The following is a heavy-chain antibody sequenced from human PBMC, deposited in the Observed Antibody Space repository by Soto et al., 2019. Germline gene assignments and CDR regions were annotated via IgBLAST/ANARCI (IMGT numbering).Heavy chain of an antibody. J-gene: IGHJ4*02. Sequence: ASVKVSCKASGYTFTRYDINWVRQAPGQGLEWMGMMNPSSGNTSYAQKFQGRVTMTRDTSTSTGYMELSSLRSEDPAVYYCARVSPRTVSGPYYFDYWGQGALVTVSS. CDR2: MNPSSGNT. D-gene: IGHD4-4*01. CDR3: ARVSPRTVSGPYYFDY. V-gene: IGHV1-8*01. CDR1: GYTFTRYD.